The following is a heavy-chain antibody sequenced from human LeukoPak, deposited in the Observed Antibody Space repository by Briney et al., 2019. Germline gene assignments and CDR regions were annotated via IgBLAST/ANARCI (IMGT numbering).Heavy chain of an antibody. J-gene: IGHJ3*02. V-gene: IGHV3-48*01. CDR2: ISSSSTT. CDR1: RFTFSSYS. D-gene: IGHD3-16*01. Sequence: GGSLRLSCAASRFTFSSYSMNWVRQAPGKGLEWVSYISSSSTTYYADSVKGRFTISRDNSKNTLYLQMNSLRAEDTAVFYCAKDRDDYVWGSYLGAFDIWGQGTMVTVSS. CDR3: AKDRDDYVWGSYLGAFDI.